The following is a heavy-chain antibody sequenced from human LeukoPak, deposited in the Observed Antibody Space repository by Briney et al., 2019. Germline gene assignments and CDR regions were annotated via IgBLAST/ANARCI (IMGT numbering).Heavy chain of an antibody. CDR1: GGSFSGYY. J-gene: IGHJ6*03. Sequence: PSETLSLTCAVYGGSFSGYYWSRIRQPPGKGLEWIGEINHSGSTNYNPSLKSRVTISVDTSKNQFSLKLSSVTAADTAVYYCARARCSGGSCYFYYYYYMDVWGKGTTVTVSS. D-gene: IGHD2-15*01. CDR3: ARARCSGGSCYFYYYYYMDV. CDR2: INHSGST. V-gene: IGHV4-34*01.